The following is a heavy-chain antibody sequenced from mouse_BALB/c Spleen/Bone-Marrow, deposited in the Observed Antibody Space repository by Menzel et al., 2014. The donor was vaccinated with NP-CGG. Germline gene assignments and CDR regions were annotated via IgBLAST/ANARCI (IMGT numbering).Heavy chain of an antibody. J-gene: IGHJ3*01. Sequence: QVQLQQSGAELMKTGASVKISCKATGYTFSSYWLEWVKQRPGHGLEWIGEILPGSGSTNYNEKFKGKATFTADTSCNTAYMQLSSLTSEDSAVYYCARERGYWGQGTLVTVSA. V-gene: IGHV1-9*01. CDR1: GYTFSSYW. CDR3: ARERGY. CDR2: ILPGSGST.